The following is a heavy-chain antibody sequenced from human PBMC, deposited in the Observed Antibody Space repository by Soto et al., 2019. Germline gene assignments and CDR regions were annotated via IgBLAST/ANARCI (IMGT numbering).Heavy chain of an antibody. V-gene: IGHV4-31*03. CDR1: GASLTSGTYY. J-gene: IGHJ4*02. CDR3: ASTEDFFDY. CDR2: IFYSGIT. Sequence: SLSVACSVSGASLTSGTYYWSWIRQHPGKGLEWIGYIFYSGITDYNPSLKSRVNISVDTSKNQFSLKLSSVTAADTAVYYCASTEDFFDYWGQGTLVTVYS.